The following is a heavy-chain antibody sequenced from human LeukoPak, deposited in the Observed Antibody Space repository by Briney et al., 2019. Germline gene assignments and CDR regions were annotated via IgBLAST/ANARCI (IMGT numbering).Heavy chain of an antibody. D-gene: IGHD2-15*01. CDR3: AKDRVVVAAPLVELDY. CDR2: ISGSGGST. CDR1: GFTFSNYS. V-gene: IGHV3-23*01. J-gene: IGHJ4*02. Sequence: GGSLRLSCAASGFTFSNYSMNWVRQAPGKGLEWVSAISGSGGSTYYADSVKGRFTISRDNSKNTLYLQMNSLRAEDTAVYYCAKDRVVVAAPLVELDYWGQGTLVTVSS.